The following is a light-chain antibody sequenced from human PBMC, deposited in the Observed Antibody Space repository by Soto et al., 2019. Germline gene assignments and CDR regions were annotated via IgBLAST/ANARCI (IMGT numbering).Light chain of an antibody. Sequence: EILVTQSPATLSVSPGERVSLSCRASQSVTRDLAWYQQKPGQAPRLLIYGASTRATGIPARFSGSGSGTEFTLTISSLQSEDFAIYYCQQYSTFGQGTRVEIK. V-gene: IGKV3-15*01. CDR1: QSVTRD. CDR2: GAS. CDR3: QQYST. J-gene: IGKJ1*01.